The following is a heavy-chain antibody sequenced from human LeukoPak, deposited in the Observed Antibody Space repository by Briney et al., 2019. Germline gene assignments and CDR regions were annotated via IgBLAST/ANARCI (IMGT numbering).Heavy chain of an antibody. D-gene: IGHD5-12*01. CDR2: IYSGGST. J-gene: IGHJ4*02. Sequence: GGSLRLSCTGSGFTVSSNYMSWVRQAPGKGLEWVSVIYSGGSTYYADSVKGRFTISRDNSKNTLYLQMNSLRAEDIAVYYCARGAGESPEWLRQYYFDYWGQGTLVTVSS. CDR1: GFTVSSNY. V-gene: IGHV3-53*01. CDR3: ARGAGESPEWLRQYYFDY.